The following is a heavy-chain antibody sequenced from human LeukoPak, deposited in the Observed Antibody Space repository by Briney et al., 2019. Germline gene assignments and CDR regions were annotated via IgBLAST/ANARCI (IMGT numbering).Heavy chain of an antibody. Sequence: GGSLRLSCAASGFTFSSYSMNWVRQAPGKGLEWVSSISSSSSYIYCADSVKGRFTISRDNAKNSLYLQMNSLRAEDTAVYYCARERGTVTTLFDCWGQGTLVTVSS. J-gene: IGHJ4*02. CDR3: ARERGTVTTLFDC. CDR1: GFTFSSYS. CDR2: ISSSSSYI. V-gene: IGHV3-21*01. D-gene: IGHD4-17*01.